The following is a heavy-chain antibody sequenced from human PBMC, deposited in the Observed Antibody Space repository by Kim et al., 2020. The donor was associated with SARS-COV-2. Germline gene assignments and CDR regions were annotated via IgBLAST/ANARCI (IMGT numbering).Heavy chain of an antibody. Sequence: SVKVSCKASGGTFSSYTISWVRQAPGQGLEWMGRIIPILGIANYAQKFQGRVTITADKSTSTAYMELSSLRSEDTAVYYCARDRGAWFGEPITGTTTGYYYYGMDVWGQGTTVTVSS. V-gene: IGHV1-69*04. J-gene: IGHJ6*02. D-gene: IGHD1-20*01. CDR2: IIPILGIA. CDR1: GGTFSSYT. CDR3: ARDRGAWFGEPITGTTTGYYYYGMDV.